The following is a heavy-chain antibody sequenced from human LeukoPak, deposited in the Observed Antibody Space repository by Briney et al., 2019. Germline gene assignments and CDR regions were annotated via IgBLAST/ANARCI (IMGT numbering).Heavy chain of an antibody. CDR2: IKQDGSEK. Sequence: PGGSLRLSCAASGFTFSSYWMSWVRQAPGKGLEWVANIKQDGSEKYYVDSVKGRFTISRDNAKNSLYLQMNSLRAEDTAVYYCARDGYSSGWRYYYYGMDVWGQGTTVTASS. D-gene: IGHD6-19*01. CDR1: GFTFSSYW. V-gene: IGHV3-7*01. CDR3: ARDGYSSGWRYYYYGMDV. J-gene: IGHJ6*02.